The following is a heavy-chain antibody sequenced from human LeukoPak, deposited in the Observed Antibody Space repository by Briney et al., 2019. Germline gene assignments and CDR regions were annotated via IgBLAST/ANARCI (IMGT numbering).Heavy chain of an antibody. CDR2: IYYSGST. J-gene: IGHJ4*02. D-gene: IGHD5-24*01. CDR3: ARRGGYKKNDY. CDR1: GGSISSSSYY. Sequence: PSETLSLTCTVSGGSISSSSYYWGWIRQPPGKGLEWIGSIYYSGSTYYNPSLKSRVTISVDTSKNQFSLKLSSVTAADTAVYYCARRGGYKKNDYWGQGTLVTVSS. V-gene: IGHV4-39*01.